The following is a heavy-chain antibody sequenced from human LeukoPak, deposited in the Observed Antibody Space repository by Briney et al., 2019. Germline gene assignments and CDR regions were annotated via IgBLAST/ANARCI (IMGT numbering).Heavy chain of an antibody. CDR3: ARTTEGGYTYGYFYYYYMDV. CDR1: GGSISSYY. CDR2: IHYSGST. J-gene: IGHJ6*03. D-gene: IGHD5-18*01. Sequence: SETLSLTCTVPGGSISSYYWSWIRQPPGKGLEWIGYIHYSGSTNYNPSLKSRVTISVDTSKNQFPLKLSSVTAADTAVYYCARTTEGGYTYGYFYYYYMDVWGKGTTVTISS. V-gene: IGHV4-59*01.